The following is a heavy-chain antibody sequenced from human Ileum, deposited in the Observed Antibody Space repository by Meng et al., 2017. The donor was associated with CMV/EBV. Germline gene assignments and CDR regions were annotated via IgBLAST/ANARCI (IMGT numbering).Heavy chain of an antibody. CDR1: GGSSTDYY. D-gene: IGHD3-10*01. CDR3: ARGLASGWPDY. CDR2: NTHSGRA. J-gene: IGHJ4*02. Sequence: QVQLRQWGAGLLKPSETLSLTWAVFGGSSTDYYWTWFRQSPGKGLEWIGENTHSGRAYYSSSLTGRATISVDMSKYQFSLKLPSVTAADTAIYYCARGLASGWPDYWGQGTLVTVSS. V-gene: IGHV4-34*01.